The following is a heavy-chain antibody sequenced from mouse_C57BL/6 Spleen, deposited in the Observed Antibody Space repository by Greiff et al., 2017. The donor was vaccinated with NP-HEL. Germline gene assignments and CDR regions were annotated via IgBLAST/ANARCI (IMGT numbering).Heavy chain of an antibody. CDR1: GFTFSSYA. CDR3: AREDYGSHFDV. V-gene: IGHV5-4*01. Sequence: EVKLMESGGGLVKPGGSLKLSCAASGFTFSSYAMSWVRQTPEKRLEWVATISDGGSYTYYPDNVKGRFTISRDNAKNNLYLQMSHLKSEDTAMYYCAREDYGSHFDVWGTGTTVTVSS. D-gene: IGHD1-1*01. CDR2: ISDGGSYT. J-gene: IGHJ1*03.